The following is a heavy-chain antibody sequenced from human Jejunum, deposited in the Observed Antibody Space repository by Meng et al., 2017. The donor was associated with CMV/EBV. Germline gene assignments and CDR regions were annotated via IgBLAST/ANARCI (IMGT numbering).Heavy chain of an antibody. CDR3: ARGIATHNSYYFGVDV. CDR2: IIPILGVG. J-gene: IGHJ6*02. D-gene: IGHD1-20*01. V-gene: IGHV1-69*04. CDR1: GTFCSSS. Sequence: GTFCSSSFTWVRPAPGQGLEWMGRIIPILGVGDYARKFQGRVTMTADRSTSTAYMELSSLRSEDTAVYYCARGIATHNSYYFGVDVWGQGTTVTVSS.